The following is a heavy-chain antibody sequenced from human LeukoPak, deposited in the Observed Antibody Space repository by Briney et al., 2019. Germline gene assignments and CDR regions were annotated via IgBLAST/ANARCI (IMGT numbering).Heavy chain of an antibody. J-gene: IGHJ6*02. CDR2: INHSGST. D-gene: IGHD3-3*01. Sequence: SETLSLTCAVYGGSFSGYYWSWIRQPPGKGLEWIGEINHSGSTNYNPSLKSRVTISVDTSKNQFSLKLSSVTAADTAVYYCARGYYDFWSGLNYYYGMDVWGQGTTVTVFS. V-gene: IGHV4-34*01. CDR1: GGSFSGYY. CDR3: ARGYYDFWSGLNYYYGMDV.